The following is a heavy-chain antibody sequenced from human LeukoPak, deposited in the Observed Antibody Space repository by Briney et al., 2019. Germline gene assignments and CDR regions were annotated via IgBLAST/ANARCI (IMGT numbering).Heavy chain of an antibody. V-gene: IGHV3-7*01. J-gene: IGHJ6*02. D-gene: IGHD3-10*01. CDR3: ARDLPPVLWPFYGMDV. CDR2: IKQDGSEK. Sequence: GGSLRLSCAASGFIFSHYCMSWLRQAPGKGLEWVANIKQDGSEKYYVDSAKGRFTISRDNAQNSLYLQMNSLRAEDTAVYYCARDLPPVLWPFYGMDVWGQGTTVTVSS. CDR1: GFIFSHYC.